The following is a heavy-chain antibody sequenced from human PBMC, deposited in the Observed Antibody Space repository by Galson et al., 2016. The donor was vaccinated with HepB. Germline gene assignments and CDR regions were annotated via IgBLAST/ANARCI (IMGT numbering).Heavy chain of an antibody. CDR2: ISYSGST. D-gene: IGHD1-7*01. V-gene: IGHV4-59*01. Sequence: EPLSLTCSVSGGSISNYYWSWIRQPPGKGLEWIGYISYSGSTKYNPSLKSRVTISVDTSKNQFSLNLNSVIAADTAVYYCARVNYVGHVLDTWGQGTSVTVSS. J-gene: IGHJ6*02. CDR3: ARVNYVGHVLDT. CDR1: GGSISNYY.